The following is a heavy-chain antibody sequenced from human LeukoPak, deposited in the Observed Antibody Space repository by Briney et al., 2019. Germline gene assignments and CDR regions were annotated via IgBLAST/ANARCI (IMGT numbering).Heavy chain of an antibody. V-gene: IGHV4-4*07. Sequence: SETLSLTCTVSGGSISSYYWSWIRQPAGKGLEWIGRIYTSGSTNYNPSLKSRVTMSVDTSKNQFSLKLSSVTAADTAVYYCARQSSSSMGYYYYYYMDVWGKGTTVTVSS. CDR2: IYTSGST. CDR3: ARQSSSSMGYYYYYYMDV. D-gene: IGHD6-6*01. CDR1: GGSISSYY. J-gene: IGHJ6*03.